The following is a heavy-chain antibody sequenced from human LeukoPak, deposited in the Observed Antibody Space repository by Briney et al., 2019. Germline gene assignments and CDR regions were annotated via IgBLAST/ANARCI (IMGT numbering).Heavy chain of an antibody. V-gene: IGHV1-2*02. J-gene: IGHJ4*02. CDR3: ARPVVASKSALDY. D-gene: IGHD5-12*01. CDR1: GYTFTGYY. CDR2: INPNSGGT. Sequence: ASVKVSCKASGYTFTGYYMHWVRPAPGQGLEWMGWINPNSGGTNYAQKFQGRVTMTRDTSISTAYMELSRLRSDDTAVYYCARPVVASKSALDYWGQGTLVTVSS.